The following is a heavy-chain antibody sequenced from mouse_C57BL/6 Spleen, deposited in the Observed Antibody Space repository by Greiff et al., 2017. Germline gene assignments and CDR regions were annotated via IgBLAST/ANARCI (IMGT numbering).Heavy chain of an antibody. V-gene: IGHV6-6*01. Sequence: DVKLVESGGGLVQPGGSMKLSCAASGFTFSDAWMDWVRQSPEKGLEWVAEIRNKANNHASYHAESGKGTFTISRVDSKSSVYLRKISLRADDTGVYYCTAPSGTDYWGQGTLVTVSA. D-gene: IGHD4-1*01. CDR2: IRNKANNHAS. CDR3: TAPSGTDY. CDR1: GFTFSDAW. J-gene: IGHJ3*01.